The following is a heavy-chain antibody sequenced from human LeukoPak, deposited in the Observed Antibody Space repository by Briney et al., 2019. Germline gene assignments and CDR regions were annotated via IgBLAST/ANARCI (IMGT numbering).Heavy chain of an antibody. Sequence: SETLSLTCIVSGGSISSDYWNWIRQPPGKGLEWIGYIYYTGSTSYNPSLKSRVTISVDTSKNQFSLKVSSVTAADTALYYCARDPGDGYSVWYFDLWGRGTLVTVSS. CDR3: ARDPGDGYSVWYFDL. D-gene: IGHD5-24*01. J-gene: IGHJ2*01. CDR1: GGSISSDY. CDR2: IYYTGST. V-gene: IGHV4-59*01.